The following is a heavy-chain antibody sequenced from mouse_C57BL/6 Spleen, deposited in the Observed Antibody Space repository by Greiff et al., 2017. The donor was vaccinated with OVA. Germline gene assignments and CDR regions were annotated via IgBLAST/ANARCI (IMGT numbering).Heavy chain of an antibody. V-gene: IGHV1-55*01. Sequence: QVQLKQPGAELVKPGASVKMSCKASGYTFTSYWITWVKQRPGQGLEWIGDIYPGSGSTNYNEKFKSKATLTVDTSSSTAYMQLSSLTSEDSAVYYCARSYSSSYGFFAYWGQGTLVTVSA. CDR3: ARSYSSSYGFFAY. J-gene: IGHJ3*01. CDR1: GYTFTSYW. CDR2: IYPGSGST. D-gene: IGHD1-1*01.